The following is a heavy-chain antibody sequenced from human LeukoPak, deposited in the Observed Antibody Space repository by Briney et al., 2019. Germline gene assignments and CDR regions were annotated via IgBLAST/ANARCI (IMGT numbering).Heavy chain of an antibody. Sequence: GGSLRLSCVASGFTFSNYWMSWVRQAPGKGLEWVANIKQGGSEKYYVDSVKGRFTISRDNAKSSLYLQMNSLRAEDTAVYYCARDNAAVPGGDYWGQGTLVTVSS. D-gene: IGHD6-19*01. CDR3: ARDNAAVPGGDY. CDR1: GFTFSNYW. CDR2: IKQGGSEK. J-gene: IGHJ4*02. V-gene: IGHV3-7*01.